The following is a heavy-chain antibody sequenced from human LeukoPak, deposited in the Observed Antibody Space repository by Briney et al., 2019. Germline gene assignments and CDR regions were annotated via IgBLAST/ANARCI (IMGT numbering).Heavy chain of an antibody. V-gene: IGHV1-24*01. CDR3: ATDSSAVAGHLYFDY. CDR2: FDPEDGET. D-gene: IGHD6-19*01. Sequence: ASVKVSCKVSGYTLTELSMHWVRQAPGKGLEWMGGFDPEDGETIYAQKFQGRVTMTEDTSTDTAYMELSSLRSEDTAVYYCATDSSAVAGHLYFDYWGQGTLVTVSS. J-gene: IGHJ4*02. CDR1: GYTLTELS.